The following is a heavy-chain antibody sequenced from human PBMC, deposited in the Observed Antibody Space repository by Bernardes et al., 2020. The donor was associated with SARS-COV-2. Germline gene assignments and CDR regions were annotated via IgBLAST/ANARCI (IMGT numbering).Heavy chain of an antibody. CDR3: AKDRQFVVVTAPFDY. D-gene: IGHD2-21*02. V-gene: IGHV3-30*18. CDR2: ISYDGSNK. Sequence: GGSLRLSCAASGFTFSSYGMHWVRQAPGKGLEWVAVISYDGSNKYYADSVKGRFTISRDNSKNTLYLQMNSLRAEDTAVYYCAKDRQFVVVTAPFDYWGQGTLVTVSS. J-gene: IGHJ4*02. CDR1: GFTFSSYG.